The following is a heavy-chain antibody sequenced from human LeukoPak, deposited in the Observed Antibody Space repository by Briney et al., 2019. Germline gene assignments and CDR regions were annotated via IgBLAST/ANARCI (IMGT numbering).Heavy chain of an antibody. CDR1: GGSISSGGYY. V-gene: IGHV4-31*03. CDR2: IYYSGST. D-gene: IGHD2-2*02. CDR3: ARGGVPATAILVGSFDY. Sequence: PSETLSLTCTVSGGSISSGGYYWSWIRQHPGKGLEWIGYIYYSGSTYYNPSLKSRVTISVDTSKNQFSLKLSSVTAADTAVYYCARGGVPATAILVGSFDYWGQGTLVTVSS. J-gene: IGHJ4*02.